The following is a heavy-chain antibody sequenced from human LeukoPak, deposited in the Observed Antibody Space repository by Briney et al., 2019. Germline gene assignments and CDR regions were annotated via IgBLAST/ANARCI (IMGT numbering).Heavy chain of an antibody. D-gene: IGHD6-19*01. Sequence: SETLSLTCTVSGGSISSSSYYWGWIRQPPGKGLECIGSIYYSGSTYYNPSLKSRVTISVDTSKNQFSLKLNSVTAADTAVYYCARRGSGWYFDYWGRGTLVTVSS. CDR3: ARRGSGWYFDY. CDR2: IYYSGST. J-gene: IGHJ4*02. CDR1: GGSISSSSYY. V-gene: IGHV4-39*07.